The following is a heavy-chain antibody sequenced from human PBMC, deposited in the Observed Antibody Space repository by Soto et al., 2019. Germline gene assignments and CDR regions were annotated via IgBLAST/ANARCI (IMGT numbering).Heavy chain of an antibody. V-gene: IGHV3-11*01. Sequence: PGGSLRLSCAASGFTFSDYYMSWIRQAPGKGLEWVSYISSSGSTIYYADSVKGRFTISRDNAKNSLYLQMNSLRAEDTAVYYCASGTYYYGSGSYYSPFDYWGQGTLVTVSS. CDR3: ASGTYYYGSGSYYSPFDY. D-gene: IGHD3-10*01. J-gene: IGHJ4*02. CDR1: GFTFSDYY. CDR2: ISSSGSTI.